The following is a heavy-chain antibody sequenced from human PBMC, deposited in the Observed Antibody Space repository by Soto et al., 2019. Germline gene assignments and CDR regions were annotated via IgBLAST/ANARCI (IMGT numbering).Heavy chain of an antibody. V-gene: IGHV1-18*01. Sequence: ASVKVSCKASGYTFTSYGSSWVRQAPGQGFEWMGWISAYNGNTNYAQKLQGRVTMTTDTSTSTAYMELRSLRSDDTAVYYCAVRCGGDCYSKLADFDYWGQGTLVTVSS. D-gene: IGHD2-21*01. CDR1: GYTFTSYG. J-gene: IGHJ4*02. CDR3: AVRCGGDCYSKLADFDY. CDR2: ISAYNGNT.